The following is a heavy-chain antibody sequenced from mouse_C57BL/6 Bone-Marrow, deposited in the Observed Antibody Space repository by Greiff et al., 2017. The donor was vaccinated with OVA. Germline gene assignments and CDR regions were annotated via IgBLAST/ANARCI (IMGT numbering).Heavy chain of an antibody. J-gene: IGHJ2*01. CDR3: LHEPYGNYVDY. CDR1: GFTFSNYW. CDR2: IRLKSDNYAT. V-gene: IGHV6-3*01. D-gene: IGHD2-1*01. Sequence: EVQRVESGGGLVQPGGSMKLSCVASGFTFSNYWMNWVRQSPEKGLEWVAQIRLKSDNYATHYAVSVKGRFTISRDDSKSSVYLQMNNLRAEDTVNYYCLHEPYGNYVDYWGQGTTLTVSS.